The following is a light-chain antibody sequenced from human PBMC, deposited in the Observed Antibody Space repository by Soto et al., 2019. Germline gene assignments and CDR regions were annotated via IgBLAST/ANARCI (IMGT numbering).Light chain of an antibody. Sequence: DIVMTQSPAFVSASLGERVTLSCRASRTIDTYLAWFQHRLGQPPRLLIFGASVRAPGVPPSFSGGGSGTEFTLTINSLRSEDFAVYFCQQYDAWPPGTFGGGTTVEI. CDR3: QQYDAWPPGT. V-gene: IGKV3-15*01. J-gene: IGKJ4*01. CDR1: RTIDTY. CDR2: GAS.